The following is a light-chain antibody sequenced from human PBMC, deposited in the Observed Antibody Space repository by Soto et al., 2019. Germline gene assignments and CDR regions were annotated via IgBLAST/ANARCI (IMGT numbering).Light chain of an antibody. CDR2: KVS. CDR3: MQGRHWPPFT. J-gene: IGKJ3*01. V-gene: IGKV2-30*01. Sequence: DVVMTQPPLSLPVTLGQPASISCRSSQSLVYSDGNTYLNWFQQRPGQSPRRLIYKVSNRDSGVPDRFSGSGSGTDLTLKISRVEAEDVGLYYCMQGRHWPPFTFGPGTKVDIK. CDR1: QSLVYSDGNTY.